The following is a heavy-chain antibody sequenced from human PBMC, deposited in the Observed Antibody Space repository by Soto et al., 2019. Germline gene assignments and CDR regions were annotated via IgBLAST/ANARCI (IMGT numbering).Heavy chain of an antibody. CDR1: GFTFSNYA. J-gene: IGHJ3*02. V-gene: IGHV3-30-3*01. CDR2: TSYDGSNT. D-gene: IGHD6-19*01. Sequence: QVQLVESGGGVVQPGRSLRLSCAASGFTFSNYAMHWVRQAPGKGLEWVAVTSYDGSNTYYADSVKGLFTISRDNSKNRLYLQMNRLRRENSTVYYCESVHRYSTGWYDAFDIWGQRTMVTVSS. CDR3: ESVHRYSTGWYDAFDI.